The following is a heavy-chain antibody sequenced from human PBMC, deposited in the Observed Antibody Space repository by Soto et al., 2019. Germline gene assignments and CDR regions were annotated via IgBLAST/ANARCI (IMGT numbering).Heavy chain of an antibody. J-gene: IGHJ4*02. Sequence: LRLSCAASGFTFSSFAMSWVRQAPGKGLEWVSSISGSGESTYYADSVKGRLSISRDNSKNTLYLQMNSLRAEDTAVYYCAKRREGGYYIFDYWGQGTPVTVSS. CDR2: ISGSGEST. D-gene: IGHD3-10*01. V-gene: IGHV3-23*01. CDR1: GFTFSSFA. CDR3: AKRREGGYYIFDY.